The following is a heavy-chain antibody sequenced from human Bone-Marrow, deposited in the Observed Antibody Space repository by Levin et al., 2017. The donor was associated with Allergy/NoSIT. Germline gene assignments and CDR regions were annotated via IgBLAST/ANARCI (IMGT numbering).Heavy chain of an antibody. D-gene: IGHD4-17*01. CDR2: IKQDGSEK. CDR3: ARDRVPALPSSDYTRTTVTTSTTNYGMDV. V-gene: IGHV3-7*01. Sequence: PGGSLRLSCAASGFTFSSYWMSWVRQAPGKGLEWVANIKQDGSEKYYVDSVKGRFTISRDNAKNSLYLQMNSLRAEDTAVYYCARDRVPALPSSDYTRTTVTTSTTNYGMDVWGQGTTVTVSS. J-gene: IGHJ6*02. CDR1: GFTFSSYW.